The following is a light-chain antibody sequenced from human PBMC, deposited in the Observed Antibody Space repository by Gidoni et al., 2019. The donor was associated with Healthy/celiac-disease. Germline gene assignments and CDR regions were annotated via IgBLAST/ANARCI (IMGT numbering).Light chain of an antibody. J-gene: IGKJ1*01. CDR3: QQYNSYPRT. CDR1: QSISSW. CDR2: KAS. Sequence: DIQMTQSPSTLSASVGDRVTIPCRASQSISSWLAWYQQKPGKAPKLLIYKASSLESGVPSRFSGSGSGTEFTLTISSLQPDDFATYYCQQYNSYPRTFXXXTKVEIK. V-gene: IGKV1-5*03.